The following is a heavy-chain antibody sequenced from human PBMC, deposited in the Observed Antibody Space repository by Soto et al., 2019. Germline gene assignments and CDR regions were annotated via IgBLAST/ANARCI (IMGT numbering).Heavy chain of an antibody. CDR1: GYIFTTYG. Sequence: QDQLVQSGGEVKKPGASVKVSCKASGYIFTTYGIGWVRQAPGQGLEWMGWISAYNGNTDYAQKLQDRVTMTTDTSTNTAYLELRSLRSDDTAVYYCARATRFDAFDIWGQGTMVTVSS. CDR3: ARATRFDAFDI. V-gene: IGHV1-18*01. CDR2: ISAYNGNT. J-gene: IGHJ3*02.